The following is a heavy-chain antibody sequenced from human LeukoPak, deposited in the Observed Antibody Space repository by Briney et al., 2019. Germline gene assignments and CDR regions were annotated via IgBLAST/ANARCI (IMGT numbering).Heavy chain of an antibody. CDR1: GGTFSSYA. Sequence: GSSVKVSCKASGGTFSSYAISWVRQAPGQGLEWMGRIIPILGIANYAQKFQGRVTITADKSTSTAYMELSSLRSEDTAVYYCAREKGSSGRVDDAFDIWGQGTMVTVSS. J-gene: IGHJ3*02. CDR2: IIPILGIA. V-gene: IGHV1-69*04. D-gene: IGHD6-19*01. CDR3: AREKGSSGRVDDAFDI.